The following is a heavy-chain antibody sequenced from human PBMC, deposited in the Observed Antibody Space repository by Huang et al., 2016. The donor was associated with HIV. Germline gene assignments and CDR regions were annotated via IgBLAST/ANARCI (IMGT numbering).Heavy chain of an antibody. Sequence: QLLLQESGPGLVKPSAALALTCAVSGGSIRSSDYHWGWIRQPPGTGLEWIGSIYFRGITHDSPSLKSRVTRAVDTSKNRFFLNLTSLTAADTAVYYCARHREGPVAYYSGWGSHLNYMDVWGRGRTVGVSS. CDR3: ARHREGPVAYYSGWGSHLNYMDV. CDR1: GGSIRSSDYH. J-gene: IGHJ6*03. CDR2: IYFRGIT. V-gene: IGHV4-39*01. D-gene: IGHD3-10*01.